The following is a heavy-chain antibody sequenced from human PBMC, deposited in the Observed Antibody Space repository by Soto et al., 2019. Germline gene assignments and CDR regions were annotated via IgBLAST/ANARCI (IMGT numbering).Heavy chain of an antibody. CDR1: GGSIGGVGYS. D-gene: IGHD3-10*01. CDR3: ARAQFYSGSGNYNNLMFDA. V-gene: IGHV4-30-2*01. Sequence: PSETLSLTCAVSGGSIGGVGYSWSWIRQPPGGGLEWIGYMYHSGTFLRSPSLKTRLTMSLDMSKNQFSLTLNSMTAADTAVYYCARAQFYSGSGNYNNLMFDAWGQGIQVTVSS. J-gene: IGHJ5*02. CDR2: MYHSGTF.